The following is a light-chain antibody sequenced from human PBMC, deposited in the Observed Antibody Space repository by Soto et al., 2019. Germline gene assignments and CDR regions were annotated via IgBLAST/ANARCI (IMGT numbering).Light chain of an antibody. J-gene: IGKJ1*01. CDR2: QTS. CDR3: HQRQSWPRT. V-gene: IGKV3-11*01. Sequence: EIVLTQSPATLSSFPGDRVTLSCRASQYINTRLAWYQHRPGQAPRLLIYQTSIRAAGLPARFSASGTGPDCTLTISDVQLEDFAVYYCHQRQSWPRTFGQGTKVDIK. CDR1: QYINTR.